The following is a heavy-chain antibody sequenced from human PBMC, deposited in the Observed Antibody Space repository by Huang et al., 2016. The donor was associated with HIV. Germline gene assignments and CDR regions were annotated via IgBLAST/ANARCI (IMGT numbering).Heavy chain of an antibody. V-gene: IGHV4-34*01. D-gene: IGHD3-9*01. J-gene: IGHJ2*01. CDR1: GGSFTNYY. CDR3: VRGPRYVSADWYARLRNYWFFDL. CDR2: INNGGST. Sequence: QQQLQQWGVGLLKPSETLSLTCAVYGGSFTNYYWGWIRQPPGKGLEWIGEINNGGSTHYSPALKSRVTISFETSKNQVSLKLTSVSAADTAVYYCVRGPRYVSADWYARLRNYWFFDLWGRGSLVSVSS.